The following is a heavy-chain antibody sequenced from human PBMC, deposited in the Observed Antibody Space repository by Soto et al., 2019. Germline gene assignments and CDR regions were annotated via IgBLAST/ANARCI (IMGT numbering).Heavy chain of an antibody. CDR1: GGTFSSYP. J-gene: IGHJ4*02. Sequence: QVQLVQSGAEVKKPGSSVKVSCKAYGGTFSSYPISWVRQAPGQGLEWMGGIIPIFGTANYAQKFQGRVTITADESTSTAYMELSSLRSEDSAVYYCARTSQAGSYWGNYFDYWGQGTLVTVSS. CDR3: ARTSQAGSYWGNYFDY. CDR2: IIPIFGTA. V-gene: IGHV1-69*01. D-gene: IGHD1-26*01.